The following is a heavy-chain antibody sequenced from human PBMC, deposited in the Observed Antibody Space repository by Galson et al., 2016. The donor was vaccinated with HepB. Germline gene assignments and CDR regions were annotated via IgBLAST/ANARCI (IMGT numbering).Heavy chain of an antibody. CDR3: ARLDHSGNDFPSYFDY. J-gene: IGHJ4*02. D-gene: IGHD5-12*01. Sequence: SETLSLTCTVSGGSISSSSYYWGWIRQPPGKGLEWIGTIYYSGSTYYNPSLKSRVTISVDTSKNQFSLTLKSVTAADTAVYYCARLDHSGNDFPSYFDYWGQGTLVTVSS. CDR1: GGSISSSSYY. CDR2: IYYSGST. V-gene: IGHV4-39*01.